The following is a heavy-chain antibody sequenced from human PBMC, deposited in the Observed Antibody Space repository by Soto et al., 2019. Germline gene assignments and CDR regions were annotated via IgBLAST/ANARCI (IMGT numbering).Heavy chain of an antibody. CDR1: GGSISSYY. Sequence: QVQLQESGPGLVKPSETLSLTCTVSGGSISSYYWSWIRQPAGKGLEWIGRIYTSGSTNYNPSLKSRVTMSVDTSKNQIALKLSSVTAADTAVYYCAKAVPYYGSGSYGWFDPWGQGTLVTVSS. CDR3: AKAVPYYGSGSYGWFDP. CDR2: IYTSGST. D-gene: IGHD3-10*01. J-gene: IGHJ5*02. V-gene: IGHV4-4*07.